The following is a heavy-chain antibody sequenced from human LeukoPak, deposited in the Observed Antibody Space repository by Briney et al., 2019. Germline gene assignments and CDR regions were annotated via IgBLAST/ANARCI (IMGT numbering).Heavy chain of an antibody. CDR2: ISGSGGST. CDR1: GFTFSSYA. D-gene: IGHD1-26*01. Sequence: GGSLRLSCAASGFTFSSYAMSWVRQAPGKGLEWVSAISGSGGSTYYADSVKGRFTISRDNAKKSLYLQMNSLRAEDTAFYYCARVGATGSYYFDYGGQGTLVTVSS. CDR3: ARVGATGSYYFDY. V-gene: IGHV3-23*01. J-gene: IGHJ4*02.